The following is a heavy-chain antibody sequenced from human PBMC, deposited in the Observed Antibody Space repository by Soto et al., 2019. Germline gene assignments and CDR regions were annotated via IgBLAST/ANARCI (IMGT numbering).Heavy chain of an antibody. CDR3: PDGDYN. D-gene: IGHD4-17*01. V-gene: IGHV3-48*01. Sequence: EVQLVESGGDLVQPGGSLRLSCAASGITFSSHAMNWVRQAPGKGLEWVASIRATGVTYYADSVKGRFIISRDNAKDSLFLQMDCRRVEDTAVYYFPDGDYNWGQGTLVTVSS. CDR2: IRATGVT. CDR1: GITFSSHA. J-gene: IGHJ4*02.